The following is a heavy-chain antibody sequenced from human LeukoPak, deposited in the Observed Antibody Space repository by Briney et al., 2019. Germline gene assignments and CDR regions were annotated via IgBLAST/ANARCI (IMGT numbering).Heavy chain of an antibody. Sequence: GASVKVSCKVSGYTLTELSMHWVRQAPGKGLEWMGGFDPEDGETIYAQKFQGRVTMTEETSTDTAYMELSSLRSEDTAVYYCATVGYNYDSSGYIFFDYWGQGTLVTVSS. D-gene: IGHD3-22*01. V-gene: IGHV1-24*01. CDR1: GYTLTELS. J-gene: IGHJ4*02. CDR2: FDPEDGET. CDR3: ATVGYNYDSSGYIFFDY.